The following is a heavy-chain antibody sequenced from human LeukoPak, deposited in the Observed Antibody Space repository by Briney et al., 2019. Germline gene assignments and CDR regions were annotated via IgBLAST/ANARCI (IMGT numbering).Heavy chain of an antibody. Sequence: SETLSLICTVSGGSISSGSYYCSWIRQPAGKGLERIGRIYTSGSTNYNPSLKSRVTISVDTSKNQFSLKLSSVTAADTAVYYCARGSGSYFIGYYYYMDVWGKGTTVTVSS. J-gene: IGHJ6*03. CDR1: GGSISSGSYY. CDR2: IYTSGST. D-gene: IGHD1-26*01. V-gene: IGHV4-61*02. CDR3: ARGSGSYFIGYYYYMDV.